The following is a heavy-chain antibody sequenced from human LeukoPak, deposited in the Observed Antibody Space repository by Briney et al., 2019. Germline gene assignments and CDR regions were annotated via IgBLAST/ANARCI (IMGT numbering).Heavy chain of an antibody. J-gene: IGHJ4*02. CDR2: IYYSGST. CDR1: GGSISSNDYY. Sequence: PSETLSLTCNVSGGSISSNDYYWGWIRQPPGRRLEWIGTIYYSGSTSNNPSLKGRVTMSVDTSKNQFSLKLNSVTAADTAVYYCARHHRSGYYEVDYWGQGTLVTVS. CDR3: ARHHRSGYYEVDY. D-gene: IGHD6-25*01. V-gene: IGHV4-39*01.